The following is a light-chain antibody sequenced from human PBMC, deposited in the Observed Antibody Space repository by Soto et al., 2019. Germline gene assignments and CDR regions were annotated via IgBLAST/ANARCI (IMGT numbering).Light chain of an antibody. CDR1: RSNIGAGYD. CDR2: SFT. J-gene: IGLJ1*01. Sequence: QSVLTQPPSVSGTPGQKVTISCTGSRSNIGAGYDVHWYQQIPGTALKVLMSSFTNPPSGVPDRFADSKSGTSASLAITGLRADDEAYYYCQSYDSPVTVYVFCTGT. CDR3: QSYDSPVTVYV. V-gene: IGLV1-40*01.